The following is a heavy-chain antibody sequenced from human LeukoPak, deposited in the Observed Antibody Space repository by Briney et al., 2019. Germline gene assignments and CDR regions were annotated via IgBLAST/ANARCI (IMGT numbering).Heavy chain of an antibody. CDR2: IYSGGTT. Sequence: GGSLRLSCAASGFTVSSNYMSWVRQAPGKGLEWVSVIYSGGTTYYVDSVKGRFTISRDNSKNTLDLQMNSLRAEDTAVYYCARGFTLSPDYWGQGTQVTVSS. CDR3: ARGFTLSPDY. V-gene: IGHV3-66*01. CDR1: GFTVSSNY. J-gene: IGHJ4*02. D-gene: IGHD3-10*02.